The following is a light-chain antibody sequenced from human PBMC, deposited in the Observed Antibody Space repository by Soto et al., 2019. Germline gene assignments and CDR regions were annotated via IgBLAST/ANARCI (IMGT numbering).Light chain of an antibody. CDR2: EVN. CDR1: SSDVGGYNL. Sequence: QSVLTQPASVSGSPGRSITISCTGTSSDVGGYNLVSWYQQHPGKAPKFIIYEVNKRPSGVSNRFSGSKSGNTASLTISGLQTEDEAEYYCCSYGGSPNAVFGGGTQLTVL. CDR3: CSYGGSPNAV. J-gene: IGLJ7*01. V-gene: IGLV2-23*02.